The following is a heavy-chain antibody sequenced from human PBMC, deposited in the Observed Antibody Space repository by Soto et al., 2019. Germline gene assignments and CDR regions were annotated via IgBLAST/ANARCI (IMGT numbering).Heavy chain of an antibody. Sequence: SVKVSCKASGGTFSSYTISWVRQAPGQGLEWMGRIIPTLGIANYAQKFQGRVTITADKSTSTAYMELSSLRSEDTAVYYCARAPEIAARPFDYWGQGTLVTVSS. CDR1: GGTFSSYT. V-gene: IGHV1-69*02. CDR2: IIPTLGIA. D-gene: IGHD6-6*01. J-gene: IGHJ4*02. CDR3: ARAPEIAARPFDY.